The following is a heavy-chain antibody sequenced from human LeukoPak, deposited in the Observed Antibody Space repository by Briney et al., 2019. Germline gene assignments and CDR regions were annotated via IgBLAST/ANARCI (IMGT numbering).Heavy chain of an antibody. Sequence: PGGSLRLSCAASRFTFRNYAMSWVRQAPGRGLEWLSIISGTADSKYYADSVKGRFTISRDNPRSTLYLEMKSLRAVDTAVYYCAKADATIGGAFDTWGQGTMVIVSS. D-gene: IGHD3-16*01. CDR2: ISGTADSK. V-gene: IGHV3-23*01. CDR3: AKADATIGGAFDT. J-gene: IGHJ3*02. CDR1: RFTFRNYA.